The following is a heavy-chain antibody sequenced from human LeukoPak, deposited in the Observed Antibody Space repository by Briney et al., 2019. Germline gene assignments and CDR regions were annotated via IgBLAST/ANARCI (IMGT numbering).Heavy chain of an antibody. V-gene: IGHV3-48*01. CDR2: ISSSSSTI. CDR1: GFTFSSYS. Sequence: GGSLRLSCAASGFTFSSYSMNWVRQAPGKGLEWVSYISSSSSTIYYADSVRGRFTISRDNAKNSLYLQMNSLRAEDTAVYYCARDLPVDYWGQGTLVTVSS. D-gene: IGHD4-17*01. J-gene: IGHJ4*02. CDR3: ARDLPVDY.